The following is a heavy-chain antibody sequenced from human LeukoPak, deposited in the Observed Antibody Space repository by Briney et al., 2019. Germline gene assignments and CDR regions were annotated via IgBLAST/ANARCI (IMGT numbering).Heavy chain of an antibody. V-gene: IGHV4-61*02. CDR1: GGSISSGSDY. Sequence: MTSETLSLTCTVSGGSISSGSDYWSWIRQPAGKGLEWIGRIYTSGSTNYNPSLKSRVTISVDTSKNQFSLKLSSVTAADTAVYYCARDITAVAGYYYYYMDVWGKGTMATVSS. D-gene: IGHD6-19*01. CDR3: ARDITAVAGYYYYYMDV. J-gene: IGHJ6*03. CDR2: IYTSGST.